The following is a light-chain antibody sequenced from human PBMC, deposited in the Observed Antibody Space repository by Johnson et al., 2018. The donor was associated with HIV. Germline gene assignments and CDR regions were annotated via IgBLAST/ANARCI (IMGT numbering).Light chain of an antibody. CDR3: GTWDPSLSAFV. V-gene: IGLV1-51*01. CDR2: DNN. CDR1: SSNIGNNY. Sequence: QSVLTQPPSVSAAPGQKVTISCSGSSSNIGNNYVSWYQQLPGTAPKLLIYDNNKRPSGIPDRFSGFKSGTSATLGITGLETGDEADYYCGTWDPSLSAFVFGTGTKVTVL. J-gene: IGLJ1*01.